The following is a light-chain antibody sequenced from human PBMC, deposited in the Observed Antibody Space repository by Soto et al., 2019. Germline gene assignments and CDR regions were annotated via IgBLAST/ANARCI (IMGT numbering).Light chain of an antibody. J-gene: IGKJ4*01. Sequence: EIVLTQSPGTRSLSPGERATLSCRASQNVRSNYLGWYQQKPGQAPRLLIYGASSRATGIPDRFSGSGSGTDFTLTISRLEPEDFAVYYCQQYGNSPPLSFGGGTKVDIK. CDR3: QQYGNSPPLS. V-gene: IGKV3-20*01. CDR1: QNVRSNY. CDR2: GAS.